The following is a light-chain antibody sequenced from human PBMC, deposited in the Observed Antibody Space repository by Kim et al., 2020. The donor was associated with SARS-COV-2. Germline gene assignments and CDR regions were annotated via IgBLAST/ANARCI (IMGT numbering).Light chain of an antibody. CDR1: KLGDKY. J-gene: IGLJ2*01. CDR3: QAWDSSTVL. V-gene: IGLV3-1*01. Sequence: VAPGQTASITCSGDKLGDKYACWYQQKPGQSPVLVIYQDSKRPSGIPDRFSGSNSGNTATLTISGTQAMDEADYYCQAWDSSTVLFGGGTQLTVL. CDR2: QDS.